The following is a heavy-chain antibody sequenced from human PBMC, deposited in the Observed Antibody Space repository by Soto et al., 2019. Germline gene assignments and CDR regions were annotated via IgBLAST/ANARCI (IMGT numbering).Heavy chain of an antibody. V-gene: IGHV2-5*02. Sequence: QITLKESGPTLVKPTQTLTLTCTFSGFSLNTRGVGVGWIRQPPGKALEWLGLVYWDDDERYSPSLKSRLTNMKDTSKNQVVLIMTNMDPVDTATYYCARDSSGYYGFDYWGQGTLVTVSS. CDR1: GFSLNTRGVG. CDR3: ARDSSGYYGFDY. J-gene: IGHJ4*02. D-gene: IGHD3-22*01. CDR2: VYWDDDE.